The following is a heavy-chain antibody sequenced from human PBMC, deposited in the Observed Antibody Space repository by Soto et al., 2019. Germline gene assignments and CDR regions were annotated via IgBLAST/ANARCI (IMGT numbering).Heavy chain of an antibody. CDR1: GGSINSADYY. Sequence: SETLSLTCTVSGGSINSADYYLSWIRQPPGKGLEWIGYIYYSGSTYYNPSLKSRLTISVDTSKNQFSLKLSSVTAADTAVFYCARMRRPEDSSAYTFDSWGQGTLVTVSS. V-gene: IGHV4-30-4*01. CDR3: ARMRRPEDSSAYTFDS. CDR2: IYYSGST. J-gene: IGHJ4*02. D-gene: IGHD3-22*01.